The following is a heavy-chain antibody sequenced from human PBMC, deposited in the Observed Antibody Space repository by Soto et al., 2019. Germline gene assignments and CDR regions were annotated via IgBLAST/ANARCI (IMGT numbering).Heavy chain of an antibody. CDR1: GYTFTSYY. J-gene: IGHJ6*02. Sequence: QVQLVQSGAEVKKPGASVKVSCKASGYTFTSYYMHWVRQAPGQGLEWMGIINPSGGSTSYAQKFQGRVTMTRDTSTSTVYMELSSLRSEDTAVYYCARGEAEEVVAATLGYGMDVWGQGTTVTVSS. D-gene: IGHD2-15*01. CDR2: INPSGGST. CDR3: ARGEAEEVVAATLGYGMDV. V-gene: IGHV1-46*01.